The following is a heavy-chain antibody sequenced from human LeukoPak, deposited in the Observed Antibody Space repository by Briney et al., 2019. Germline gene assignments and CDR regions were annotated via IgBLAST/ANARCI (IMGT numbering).Heavy chain of an antibody. V-gene: IGHV4-31*03. CDR3: ARDVYYYGMDV. Sequence: SETLSLTCTVSGGSISSGGYYWSWIRQHPGKGLEWIGYIYYSGSTYYNPSLKSRVTISVDTSKNQFPLKLSSVTAADTAVYYCARDVYYYGMDVWGQGTTVTVSS. J-gene: IGHJ6*02. CDR2: IYYSGST. CDR1: GGSISSGGYY.